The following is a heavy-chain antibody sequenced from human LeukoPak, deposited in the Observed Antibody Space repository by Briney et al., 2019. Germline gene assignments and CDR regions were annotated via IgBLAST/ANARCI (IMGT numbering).Heavy chain of an antibody. CDR2: IYNSGST. J-gene: IGHJ4*02. D-gene: IGHD3-10*01. CDR3: ARVEVRPMVRGVIDY. CDR1: GYSISSSNW. Sequence: PSDTLSLTCAVSGYSISSSNWWGWIRQPPGKGLEWIGYIYNSGSTNYNASLKSRVTISVDTSKNQFSLKLSSVTAADTAVYYCARVEVRPMVRGVIDYWGQGTLVTVSS. V-gene: IGHV4-28*03.